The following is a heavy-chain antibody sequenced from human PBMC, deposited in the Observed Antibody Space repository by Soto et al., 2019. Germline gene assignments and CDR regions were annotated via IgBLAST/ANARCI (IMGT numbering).Heavy chain of an antibody. CDR2: ISGSGGST. CDR3: AKALAVAAAGVYYYYGMDV. CDR1: GFTFSSYA. V-gene: IGHV3-23*01. D-gene: IGHD6-13*01. Sequence: GGSMRLSCAASGFTFSSYAMSWVLQAPWKGLEWVSAISGSGGSTYYADSVKGRFTISRDNSKNTLYLQMNSLRAEDTAVYYCAKALAVAAAGVYYYYGMDVWGQGTTVTVSS. J-gene: IGHJ6*02.